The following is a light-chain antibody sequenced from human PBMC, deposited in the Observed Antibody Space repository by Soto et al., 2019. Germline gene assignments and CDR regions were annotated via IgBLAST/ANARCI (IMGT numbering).Light chain of an antibody. CDR2: DAS. Sequence: TQFPSCRSTYVRDIVTMTFRASQGIRNDLGWYQQKPGQAPRLLIYDASNRATGIPARFSGSGFGTDFTLTISSLEPEDFAVYYCQQRHKLIPFGQVTRLEIK. CDR3: QQRHKLIP. V-gene: IGKV3D-11*01. CDR1: QGIRND. J-gene: IGKJ5*01.